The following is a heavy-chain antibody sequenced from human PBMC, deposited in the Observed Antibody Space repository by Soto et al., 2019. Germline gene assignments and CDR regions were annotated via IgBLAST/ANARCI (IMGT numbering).Heavy chain of an antibody. CDR3: SRDPSYGDYGWFDP. V-gene: IGHV6-1*01. D-gene: IGHD4-17*01. CDR2: TYYRSKWYS. J-gene: IGHJ5*02. CDR1: GDSVSSNSVA. Sequence: SQTLSLTCAISGDSVSSNSVAWNWIRQSPSRGLEWLGRTYYRSKWYSDYAVSVKSRLTINPDTSKNQFSLQLISVTPEDTAVYYCSRDPSYGDYGWFDPWGQGTLVTVSS.